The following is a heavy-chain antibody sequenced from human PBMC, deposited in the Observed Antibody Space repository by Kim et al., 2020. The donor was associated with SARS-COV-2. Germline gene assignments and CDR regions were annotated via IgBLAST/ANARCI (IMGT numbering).Heavy chain of an antibody. J-gene: IGHJ4*02. Sequence: SETLSLTCTVSGGSISSSIYYWGWIRQPPGKGLEWIGSIYYSGSTYYNPSLKSRVTISVDTSKNQFSLKLSSVTAADTAVYYCARNYDSSGYYLKSYYFDYWGQGTLVTVSS. CDR1: GGSISSSIYY. CDR3: ARNYDSSGYYLKSYYFDY. V-gene: IGHV4-39*01. CDR2: IYYSGST. D-gene: IGHD3-22*01.